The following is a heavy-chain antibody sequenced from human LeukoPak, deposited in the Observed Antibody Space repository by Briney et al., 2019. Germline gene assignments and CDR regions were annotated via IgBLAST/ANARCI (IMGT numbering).Heavy chain of an antibody. D-gene: IGHD2-21*01. CDR2: IYENGGTT. Sequence: GGSLRLSCVGSGFTFRSHAMSWVRQASEKGLEFVSGIYENGGTTYYADSVKGRFSISRDNSKNTLYLQMDSLRGEDTAVYYCAKDFRIGYSAHFDYWGQGALVTVSS. CDR1: GFTFRSHA. J-gene: IGHJ4*02. V-gene: IGHV3-23*01. CDR3: AKDFRIGYSAHFDY.